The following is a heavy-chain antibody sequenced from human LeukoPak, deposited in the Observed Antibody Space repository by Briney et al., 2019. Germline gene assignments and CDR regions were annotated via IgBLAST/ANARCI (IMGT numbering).Heavy chain of an antibody. Sequence: GESLKISCKGSGYSFTSYWIGWVRQMPGKGLEWMGIIYAGDSDTRYSPSFQGQVTISADKSISTAYLQWSSLRASDTAMYCCRSGYPHDAFDIWGQGTMVTVSS. V-gene: IGHV5-51*01. CDR3: RSGYPHDAFDI. J-gene: IGHJ3*02. CDR1: GYSFTSYW. D-gene: IGHD3-22*01. CDR2: IYAGDSDT.